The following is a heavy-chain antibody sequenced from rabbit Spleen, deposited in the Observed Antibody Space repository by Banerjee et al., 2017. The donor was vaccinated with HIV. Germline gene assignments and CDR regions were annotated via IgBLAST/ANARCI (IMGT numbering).Heavy chain of an antibody. D-gene: IGHD8-1*01. Sequence: QSLEESGGDLVKPGASLTLTCTASGFTFSSNYYMCWVRQAPGKGLEFIACIYGGSSGSTWYASWAKGRFTISKTSSTTVTLQMTSLTAADTATYFCARDSGSSFSSYGMDLWGQGTLVTVS. CDR1: GFTFSSNYY. CDR3: ARDSGSSFSSYGMDL. CDR2: IYGGSSGST. V-gene: IGHV1S40*01. J-gene: IGHJ6*01.